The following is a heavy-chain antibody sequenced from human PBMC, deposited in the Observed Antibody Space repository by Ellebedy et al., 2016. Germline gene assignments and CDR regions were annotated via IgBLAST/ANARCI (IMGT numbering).Heavy chain of an antibody. V-gene: IGHV4-4*07. Sequence: SETLSLXXTVSGGSISGYHWSWIRQPAGKGLEWIGRIYGSGSTNYNPSLKSRVTMSTDTSKNQFSLKVTSVTAADTAVYYCARDVPSSEGHSSSWSSDCWGQGTLVTVSS. CDR2: IYGSGST. CDR1: GGSISGYH. J-gene: IGHJ4*02. D-gene: IGHD6-13*01. CDR3: ARDVPSSEGHSSSWSSDC.